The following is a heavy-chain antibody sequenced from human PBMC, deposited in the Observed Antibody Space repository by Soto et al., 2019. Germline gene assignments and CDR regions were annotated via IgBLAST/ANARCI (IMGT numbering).Heavy chain of an antibody. V-gene: IGHV1-46*02. D-gene: IGHD3-3*01. CDR2: INPNGDIT. CDR3: TRGSFLEWSYIDV. Sequence: ASVKVSCKASGYTFDRYYMHWVRQAPGQGLEWMGMINPNGDITSYEQKFQGRVTMTRDTSTSTLYMELNSLRSDDTAMYYCTRGSFLEWSYIDVRGQGTTVTVSS. J-gene: IGHJ6*02. CDR1: GYTFDRYY.